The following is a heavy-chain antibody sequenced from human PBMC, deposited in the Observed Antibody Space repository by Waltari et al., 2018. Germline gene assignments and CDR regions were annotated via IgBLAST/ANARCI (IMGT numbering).Heavy chain of an antibody. D-gene: IGHD5-12*01. CDR2: INPNRGGT. CDR1: GYTFTGYY. CDR3: ATLVEMATIAY. Sequence: QVQLVQSGAEVKKPGASVKVSCKASGYTFTGYYMHWVRQAPGQGLEWMGWINPNRGGTNYAQKFQGRVTMTRDTSISTAYMELSRLRSDDTAVYYCATLVEMATIAYWGQGTLVTVSS. J-gene: IGHJ4*02. V-gene: IGHV1-2*02.